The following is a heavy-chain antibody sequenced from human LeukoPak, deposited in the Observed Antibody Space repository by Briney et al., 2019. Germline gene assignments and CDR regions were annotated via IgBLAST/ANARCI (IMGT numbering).Heavy chain of an antibody. Sequence: SETLSLTCTVSGGSISSGDYYWSWIRQPPGKGLEWIGYIYYSGSTYYNPSLKSRVTISVDTSKNQFSLKLSSVTAADTAVYYCARKPGGYAFDISGQGTMVTVSS. CDR3: ARKPGGYAFDI. J-gene: IGHJ3*02. V-gene: IGHV4-30-4*08. CDR2: IYYSGST. D-gene: IGHD1-26*01. CDR1: GGSISSGDYY.